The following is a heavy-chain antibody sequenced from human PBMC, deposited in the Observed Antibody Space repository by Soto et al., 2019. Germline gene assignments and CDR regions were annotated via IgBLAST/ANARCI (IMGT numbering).Heavy chain of an antibody. CDR1: GFTFRSYS. D-gene: IGHD3-3*01. Sequence: EVQLVESGGGVVQPGGSLRLSCVASGFTFRSYSLNWVRQAPGKGLEWVSYISSSSGTIYYADSVKGRFTISRDNAENSLYLQMNSLRDDDTAVYYCAREDPWSANADDMDVRGQGTTVTVSS. CDR3: AREDPWSANADDMDV. J-gene: IGHJ6*02. CDR2: ISSSSGTI. V-gene: IGHV3-48*02.